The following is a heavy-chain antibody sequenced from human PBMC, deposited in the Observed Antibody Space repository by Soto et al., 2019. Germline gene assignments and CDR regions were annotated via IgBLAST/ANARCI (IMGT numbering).Heavy chain of an antibody. CDR2: IYHSGST. V-gene: IGHV4-34*01. CDR1: GGSFSGYY. D-gene: IGHD3-9*01. CDR3: ARGRILTGYSNYYYGMDV. Sequence: EPLSLTWAVYGGSFSGYYWSWIHQPPGKGLEWIGEIYHSGSTNYNPSLKSRVTVSVDTSKNQFSLKLSSVTAADTAVYYCARGRILTGYSNYYYGMDVWGQGTTVT. J-gene: IGHJ6*02.